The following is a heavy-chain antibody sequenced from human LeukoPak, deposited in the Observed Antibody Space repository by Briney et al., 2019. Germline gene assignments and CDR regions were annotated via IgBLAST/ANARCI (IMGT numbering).Heavy chain of an antibody. CDR3: AKDLQHLVRTLSFDY. J-gene: IGHJ4*02. Sequence: PGGSLRLSCAASGFTFSNYGMHGVRQSPGKGLEWVAVISYDGSIEYYADSVKGRFTISRDDSRNTLYLQKNSLRPEDTALYYCAKDLQHLVRTLSFDYWGQGTLVTVSS. CDR2: ISYDGSIE. CDR1: GFTFSNYG. D-gene: IGHD6-13*01. V-gene: IGHV3-30*18.